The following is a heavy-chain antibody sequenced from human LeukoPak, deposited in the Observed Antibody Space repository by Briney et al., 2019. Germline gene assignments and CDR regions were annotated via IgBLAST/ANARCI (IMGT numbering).Heavy chain of an antibody. Sequence: PGKGLVWVSRIDIDGTGTSYADSVKGRFTISRDNAKNTVSLQMNSLKAEDTAVYYCGTVFDHWGPGILVTVSS. CDR2: IDIDGTGT. J-gene: IGHJ4*02. CDR3: GTVFDH. V-gene: IGHV3-74*01.